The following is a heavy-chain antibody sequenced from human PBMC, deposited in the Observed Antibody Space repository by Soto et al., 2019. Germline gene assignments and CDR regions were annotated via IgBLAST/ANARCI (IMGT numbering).Heavy chain of an antibody. Sequence: GGSLRLSCAASGFTFSSYAMHWVRQAPGKGLEWVAVMSYDGSNKYYADSVKGRFTISRDNSKNTLYLQMNSLRAEDTAVYYCASDLSGRADVWGQGTTVTVSS. J-gene: IGHJ6*02. V-gene: IGHV3-30*03. CDR1: GFTFSSYA. CDR2: MSYDGSNK. D-gene: IGHD3-10*01. CDR3: ASDLSGRADV.